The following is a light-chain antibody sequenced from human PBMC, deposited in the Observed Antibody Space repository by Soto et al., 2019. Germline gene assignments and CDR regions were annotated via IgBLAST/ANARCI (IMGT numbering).Light chain of an antibody. CDR2: DAS. J-gene: IGKJ4*01. CDR3: QQYGYSAT. CDR1: QSVSTY. Sequence: EIVLTQSPGTLSLSPGESATLSCRASQSVSTYLAWYQQKPGQAPRLLIYDASSRATGIPDRFSGSGSGTDFTLTISRLEPEDFAVYYCQQYGYSATFGGGTKVDIK. V-gene: IGKV3-20*01.